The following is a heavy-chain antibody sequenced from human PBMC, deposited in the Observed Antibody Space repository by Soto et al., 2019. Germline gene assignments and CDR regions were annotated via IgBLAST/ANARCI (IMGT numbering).Heavy chain of an antibody. D-gene: IGHD3-10*01. CDR3: ASSDRPFEFDY. Sequence: SETLSLTCTVSGGSISSRSYYWGWIRQPPGKGLEWIGSIYYSGSTYYNPSLKSRVTISVDTSKNQFSLKLSSVTAADTPVYYCASSDRPFEFDYWGQGTLVTVSS. J-gene: IGHJ4*02. CDR1: GGSISSRSYY. V-gene: IGHV4-39*01. CDR2: IYYSGST.